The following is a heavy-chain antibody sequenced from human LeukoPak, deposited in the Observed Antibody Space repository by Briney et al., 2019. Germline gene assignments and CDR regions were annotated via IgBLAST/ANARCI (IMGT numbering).Heavy chain of an antibody. CDR3: ARHLVEGSDGYYMDV. CDR1: GFTFSAYW. D-gene: IGHD6-25*01. Sequence: GGSLRLSCAASGFTFSAYWMHWVRQVPGKGLVWVSRIKTDGTSTSHADSVRGRFTISSNNAKNTLYLQMNSLRAEDTAVYYCARHLVEGSDGYYMDVWGKGTMVTVSS. CDR2: IKTDGTST. V-gene: IGHV3-74*01. J-gene: IGHJ6*03.